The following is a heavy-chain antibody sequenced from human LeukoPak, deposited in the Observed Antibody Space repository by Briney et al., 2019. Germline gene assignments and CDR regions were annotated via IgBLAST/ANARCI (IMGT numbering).Heavy chain of an antibody. Sequence: PGGSLPLSCPASGFAISTYAMNWVRQAPGKGLEWVSTITDVGGSTYYAEPETRRITLSRNNSKNTVSLQMNSLRVEDTAVYYCSKGYYASGSHPNAWGQGTLVAV. CDR1: GFAISTYA. V-gene: IGHV3-23*01. CDR3: SKGYYASGSHPNA. D-gene: IGHD3-10*01. J-gene: IGHJ4*02. CDR2: ITDVGGST.